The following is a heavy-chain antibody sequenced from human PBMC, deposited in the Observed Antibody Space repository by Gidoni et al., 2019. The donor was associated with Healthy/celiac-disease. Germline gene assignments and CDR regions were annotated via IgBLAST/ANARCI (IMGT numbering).Heavy chain of an antibody. CDR2: IKSKTDGGTT. Sequence: CAASGFTFSNAWMSWVRQAPGKGLEWVGRIKSKTDGGTTDYAAPVKGRFTISRDDSKNTLYLQMNSLKTEDTAVYYCTTDTYCSSTSCYRVDYWGQGTLVTVSS. D-gene: IGHD2-2*01. CDR3: TTDTYCSSTSCYRVDY. V-gene: IGHV3-15*01. CDR1: GFTFSNAW. J-gene: IGHJ4*02.